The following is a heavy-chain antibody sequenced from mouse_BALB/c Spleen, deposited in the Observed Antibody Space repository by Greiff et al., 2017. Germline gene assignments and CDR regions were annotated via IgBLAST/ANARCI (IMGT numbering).Heavy chain of an antibody. Sequence: QVTLKESGPGLVAPSQSLSITCTVSGFSLTSYGVHWVRQPPGKGLEWLGVIWAGGSTNYNSALMSRLSISKDNSKSQVFLKMNSLQTDDTAMYYCARGLSYGSSYWFAYWGQGTLVTVSA. V-gene: IGHV2-9*02. CDR2: IWAGGST. CDR1: GFSLTSYG. CDR3: ARGLSYGSSYWFAY. D-gene: IGHD1-1*01. J-gene: IGHJ3*01.